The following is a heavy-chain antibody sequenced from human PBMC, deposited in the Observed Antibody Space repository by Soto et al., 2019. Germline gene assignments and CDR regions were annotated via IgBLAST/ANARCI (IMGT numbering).Heavy chain of an antibody. V-gene: IGHV3-15*01. CDR3: TTAWIRAVARRMDH. CDR1: GFTFSNAW. Sequence: PGGSLRLSCAASGFTFSNAWMSWVRQAPGKGLEWVGRIKSKTDGGTTSYAAPVKGRFTVARDDSKNTLYLQMNSLQTEDTAVYYCTTAWIRAVARRMDHWGQGALVTVSS. D-gene: IGHD6-19*01. CDR2: IKSKTDGGTT. J-gene: IGHJ4*02.